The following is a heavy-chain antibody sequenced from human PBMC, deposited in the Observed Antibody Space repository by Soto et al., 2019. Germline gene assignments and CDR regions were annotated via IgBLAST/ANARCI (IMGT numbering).Heavy chain of an antibody. Sequence: ASVKVSCKASGYTFTSYGISWVRQAPGQGLEWMGWISAYNGNTNYAQKLQGRVTMTTDTSTSTAYMELRSLRSDDTAVYYCARVRGIAARPYYFDMDVWRRGLTVSVTS. CDR3: ARVRGIAARPYYFDMDV. CDR1: GYTFTSYG. J-gene: IGHJ6*02. D-gene: IGHD6-6*01. V-gene: IGHV1-18*01. CDR2: ISAYNGNT.